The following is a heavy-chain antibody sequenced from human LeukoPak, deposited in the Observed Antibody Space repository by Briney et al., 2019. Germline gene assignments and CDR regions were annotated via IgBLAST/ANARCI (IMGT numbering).Heavy chain of an antibody. CDR1: GFAFSSYW. D-gene: IGHD2-21*01. CDR2: INQDGSGQ. V-gene: IGHV3-7*01. J-gene: IGHJ4*02. CDR3: ARSLWPEGY. Sequence: GGSLRLSCAASGFAFSSYWASWVRQAPGKGLEWVANINQDGSGQNYVDSVRGRFTISRDNAKNSAYLQMDSLRVEDTAVYYRARSLWPEGYWGQGILVTVSS.